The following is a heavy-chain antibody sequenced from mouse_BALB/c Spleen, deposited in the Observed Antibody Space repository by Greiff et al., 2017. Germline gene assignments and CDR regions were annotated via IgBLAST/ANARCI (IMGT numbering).Heavy chain of an antibody. CDR3: ARVGELPRCFAY. J-gene: IGHJ3*01. V-gene: IGHV5-17*02. Sequence: EVNLVESGGGLVQPGGSRKLSCAASGFTFSSFGMHWVRQAPEKGLEWVAYISSGSSTIYYADTVKGRFTISRDNPKNTLFLQMTSLRSEDTAMYYCARVGELPRCFAYWGQGTLVTVSA. CDR2: ISSGSSTI. D-gene: IGHD3-1*01. CDR1: GFTFSSFG.